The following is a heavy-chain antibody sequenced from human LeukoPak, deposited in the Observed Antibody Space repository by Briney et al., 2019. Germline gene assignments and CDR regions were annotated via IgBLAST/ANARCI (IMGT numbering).Heavy chain of an antibody. CDR2: IKSDGSST. CDR1: GFTFSGQW. CDR3: ARSDWFDP. V-gene: IGHV3-74*01. Sequence: TGGSLRLSCAASGFTFSGQWMHWVRQAPGKGLVWVSRIKSDGSSTYYADSVKGRFTISRDNAKNTLYLQMNSLRAEYTAVYYCARSDWFDPWGQGTLVPVSS. J-gene: IGHJ5*02.